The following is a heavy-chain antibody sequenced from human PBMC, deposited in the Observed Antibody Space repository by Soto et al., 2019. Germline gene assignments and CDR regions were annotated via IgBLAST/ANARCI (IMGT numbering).Heavy chain of an antibody. CDR2: IIPIFGTA. D-gene: IGHD5-18*01. J-gene: IGHJ6*02. CDR3: ASRIMQLWLEGYYYGMDV. V-gene: IGHV1-69*06. Sequence: SVKVSCKASGGTFSSYAISWVRQAPGQGLEWMGGIIPIFGTANYAQKFQGRVTITADKSTSTAYMELSSLRSEDTAVYYCASRIMQLWLEGYYYGMDVWGQGTTVTVSS. CDR1: GGTFSSYA.